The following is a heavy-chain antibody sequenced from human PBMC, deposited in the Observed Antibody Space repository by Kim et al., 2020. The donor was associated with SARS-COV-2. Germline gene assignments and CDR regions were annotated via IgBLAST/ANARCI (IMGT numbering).Heavy chain of an antibody. J-gene: IGHJ4*02. CDR1: GFTFSDYY. CDR3: ARELSLRYFDWQYYFDY. CDR2: ISSSGSTI. V-gene: IGHV3-11*04. Sequence: GGSLRLSCAASGFTFSDYYMSWIRQAPGKGLEWVSYISSSGSTIYYADSVKGRFTISRDNAKNSLSLQMNSLRAEDTAVYYCARELSLRYFDWQYYFDYWGQGTLVTVSS. D-gene: IGHD3-9*01.